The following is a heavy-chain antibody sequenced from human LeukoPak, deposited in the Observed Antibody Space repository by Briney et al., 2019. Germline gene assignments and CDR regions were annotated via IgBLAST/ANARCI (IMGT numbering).Heavy chain of an antibody. CDR3: ARVDGYCSSTSGYRFYYYMDV. J-gene: IGHJ6*03. CDR2: INPNSGGT. Sequence: ASVKVSCKASGYTFTGYYMHWVRQAPGQGLEWMGWINPNSGGTNYAQKFQGRVTMTRDTSISTAYMELSRLRSDDTAVYYCARVDGYCSSTSGYRFYYYMDVWGKGTTVTVSS. CDR1: GYTFTGYY. V-gene: IGHV1-2*02. D-gene: IGHD2-2*02.